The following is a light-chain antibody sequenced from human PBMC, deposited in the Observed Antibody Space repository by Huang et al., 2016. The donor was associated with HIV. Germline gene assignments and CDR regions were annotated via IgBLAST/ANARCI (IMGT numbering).Light chain of an antibody. J-gene: IGKJ1*01. CDR1: HDINNF. CDR2: AAS. V-gene: IGKV1-8*01. CDR3: QQYYSYRT. Sequence: AIRMTQSPSSLSASTGDRVNITCRASHDINNFLAWYQQKPGKAPNLLIYAASILETGVPSRFSGSGSGTECNLSISCRQSEDFATYYCQQYYSYRTFGQGTQVEIK.